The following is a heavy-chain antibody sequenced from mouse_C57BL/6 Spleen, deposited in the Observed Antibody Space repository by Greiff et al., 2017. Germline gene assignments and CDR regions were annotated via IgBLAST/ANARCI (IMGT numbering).Heavy chain of an antibody. CDR3: ARGGDYDESYFDV. J-gene: IGHJ1*03. V-gene: IGHV1-4*01. CDR1: GYTFTSYT. Sequence: VQLQQSGAELARPGASVKMSCKASGYTFTSYTMHWVKQRPGQGLEWIGYINPSSGYTKYNQKFKDKATVTADKSSSTAYMQLSSLTSEDSAVYYCARGGDYDESYFDVWGTGTTVTVSS. D-gene: IGHD2-4*01. CDR2: INPSSGYT.